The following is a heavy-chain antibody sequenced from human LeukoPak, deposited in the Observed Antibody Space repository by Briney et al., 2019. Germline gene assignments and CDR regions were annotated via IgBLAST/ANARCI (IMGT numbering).Heavy chain of an antibody. Sequence: PGGSLRLSCAASGFXFNSYAITWVRQAPGKGLEWVSAISGSGGRTYYADSVKGRFTISRDNARNSLYLQMNSLRAEDTAVYYRIRDLFDDYSLDYWGQGALVTVSS. V-gene: IGHV3-23*01. CDR1: GFXFNSYA. CDR2: ISGSGGRT. D-gene: IGHD3-16*01. J-gene: IGHJ4*02. CDR3: IRDLFDDYSLDY.